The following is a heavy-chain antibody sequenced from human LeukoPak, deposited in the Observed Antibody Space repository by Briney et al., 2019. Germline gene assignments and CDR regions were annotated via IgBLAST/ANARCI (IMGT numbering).Heavy chain of an antibody. CDR1: GFNLSSYA. J-gene: IGHJ6*04. Sequence: GGSLRLSCAASGFNLSSYAMSWVRQGPGKGLEWVSSITSSSAYIYYADSVQGRFSISRDDAKNSLYLQMNSLKAEDTARYYCARDNGDVVAPLLDVWGKGTTVTISS. CDR2: ITSSSAYI. V-gene: IGHV3-21*01. CDR3: ARDNGDVVAPLLDV. D-gene: IGHD2-21*01.